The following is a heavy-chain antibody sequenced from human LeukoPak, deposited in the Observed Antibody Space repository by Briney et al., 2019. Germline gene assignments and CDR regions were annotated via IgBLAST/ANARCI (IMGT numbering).Heavy chain of an antibody. CDR1: GYTFTNYY. CDR3: ARSGSITILRGVTGSQFDY. Sequence: GAAVKVSCKASGYTFTNYYMHWVRQAPGQGLEWVGIINPIGGSTSYAQKFQGRVTMTRDTSTSTVYMELSSLRSEDTAVYYCARSGSITILRGVTGSQFDYWGQGTLVTVSS. J-gene: IGHJ4*02. D-gene: IGHD3-10*01. V-gene: IGHV1-46*01. CDR2: INPIGGST.